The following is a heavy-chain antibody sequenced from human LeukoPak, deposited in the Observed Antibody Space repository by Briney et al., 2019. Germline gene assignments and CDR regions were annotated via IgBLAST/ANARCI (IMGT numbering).Heavy chain of an antibody. V-gene: IGHV3-64*01. CDR1: GFTFSSYA. J-gene: IGHJ3*02. CDR2: ISSNGGST. CDR3: ARQGVVVTAANAFDI. Sequence: PGGSLRLSRAASGFTFSSYAMHWVRQAPGKGLEYVSAISSNGGSTYYANSVKGRFTISRDNSKNTLYPQMGSLRAEDMAVYYCARQGVVVTAANAFDIWGQGTMVTVSS. D-gene: IGHD2-21*02.